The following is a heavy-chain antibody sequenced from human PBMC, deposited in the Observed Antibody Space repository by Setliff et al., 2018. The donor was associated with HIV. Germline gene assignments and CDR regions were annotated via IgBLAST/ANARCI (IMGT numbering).Heavy chain of an antibody. V-gene: IGHV4-61*05. J-gene: IGHJ4*02. Sequence: SETLSLTCTVPGGSINRSNYYWGWIRQPPGKGLEWIGYIYASGSTNYNPSLKSRVTISIDTSKNQFSLRLRSVTAADTALYYCARLGRAIDRGGYSLRFDYRGQGTLVTVSS. CDR3: ARLGRAIDRGGYSLRFDY. D-gene: IGHD3-22*01. CDR1: GGSINRSNYY. CDR2: IYASGST.